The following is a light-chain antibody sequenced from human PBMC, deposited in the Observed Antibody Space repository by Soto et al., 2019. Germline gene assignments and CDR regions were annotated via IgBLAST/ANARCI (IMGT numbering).Light chain of an antibody. CDR2: EVN. CDR1: RSDIGDSNF. CDR3: ASFRSGTILV. V-gene: IGLV2-14*01. Sequence: LTQPASVSGSPGQSVTISCTGPRSDIGDSNFISWYQHSPGKAPRLLIYEVNNRPSGVSKRFSGSKAGNTASLTVSGLLDDDEADYFCASFRSGTILVFGSGTKV. J-gene: IGLJ1*01.